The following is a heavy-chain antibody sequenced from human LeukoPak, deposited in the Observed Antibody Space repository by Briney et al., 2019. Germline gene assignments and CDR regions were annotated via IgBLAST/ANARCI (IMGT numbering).Heavy chain of an antibody. V-gene: IGHV4-39*07. CDR1: GGSISSSSYY. J-gene: IGHJ4*02. Sequence: SETLSLTCTVSGGSISSSSYYWGWIRQPPGKGLEWIGSIYYSGSTYYNPSLKSRVTISVDTSKNQFSLKLSSVTAADTAVYYCARNRYSSSWYDYWGQGTLVTVSS. CDR2: IYYSGST. CDR3: ARNRYSSSWYDY. D-gene: IGHD6-13*01.